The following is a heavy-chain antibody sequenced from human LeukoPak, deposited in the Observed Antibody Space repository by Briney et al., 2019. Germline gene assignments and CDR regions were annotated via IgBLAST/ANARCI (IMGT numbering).Heavy chain of an antibody. Sequence: SETLSLTCTVSGGSISSSSYYWGWIRQPPGKGLEWIGSIYYSGSTYYNPSLKSRVTISVDTSKDQFSLKLSSVTAADTAVYYCARVSTTYYYGSGSYSHFDYWGQGTLVTVSS. J-gene: IGHJ4*02. CDR1: GGSISSSSYY. CDR2: IYYSGST. D-gene: IGHD3-10*01. V-gene: IGHV4-39*07. CDR3: ARVSTTYYYGSGSYSHFDY.